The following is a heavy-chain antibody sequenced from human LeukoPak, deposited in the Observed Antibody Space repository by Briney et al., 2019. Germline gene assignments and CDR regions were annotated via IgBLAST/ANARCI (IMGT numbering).Heavy chain of an antibody. CDR3: TREYYYGSGSYYAGY. CDR1: AFTFSTYA. Sequence: PGGSLRLSCAASAFTFSTYAMSWVRQAPGKGLEWVSAISGSGGSTHYADSVRGRFTISRDNSKSTLYLQMNSLRAEDTAVYYCTREYYYGSGSYYAGYWGQGTLVTVSS. J-gene: IGHJ4*02. CDR2: ISGSGGST. V-gene: IGHV3-23*01. D-gene: IGHD3-10*01.